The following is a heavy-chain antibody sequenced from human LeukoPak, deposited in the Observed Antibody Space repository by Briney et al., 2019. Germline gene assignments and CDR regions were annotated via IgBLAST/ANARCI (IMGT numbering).Heavy chain of an antibody. CDR1: GYTLTELS. CDR2: FDPEDDKI. Sequence: ASVKVSCKVSGYTLTELSMHWVRQAPGKGLEWMGGFDPEDDKIIYAQKFQGRVTMTEDTSTDTAYMELSSLRSEDTAIYYCAKETPNTGWFDPWGQGTLVTVSS. J-gene: IGHJ5*02. V-gene: IGHV1-24*01. CDR3: AKETPNTGWFDP. D-gene: IGHD1-14*01.